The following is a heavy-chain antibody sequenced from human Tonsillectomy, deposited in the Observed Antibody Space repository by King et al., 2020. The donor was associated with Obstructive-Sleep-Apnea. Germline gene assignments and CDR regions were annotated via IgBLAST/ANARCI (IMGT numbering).Heavy chain of an antibody. V-gene: IGHV3-23*04. D-gene: IGHD3-3*02. CDR2: ISGSGGST. CDR3: AKGPSIYGDYLGY. CDR1: GFTFSSYA. Sequence: VQLVESGGGLVQPGGSLRLSCEASGFTFSSYAMSWVRQAPGRGLEWVSAISGSGGSTYYADSVKGRFTISRDNSKNTLYLQMNSLRAEDTAVYYCAKGPSIYGDYLGYWGQGTLVTVSS. J-gene: IGHJ4*02.